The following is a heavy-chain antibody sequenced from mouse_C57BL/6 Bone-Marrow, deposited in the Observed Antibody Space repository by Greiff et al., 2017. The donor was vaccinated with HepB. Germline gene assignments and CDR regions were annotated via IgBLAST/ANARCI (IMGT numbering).Heavy chain of an antibody. D-gene: IGHD2-1*01. CDR1: GYAFSSSW. Sequence: VKVVESGPELVKPGASVKISCKASGYAFSSSWMNWVKQRPGKGLEWIGRIYPGDGDTNYNGKFKGKATLTADKSSSTAYMQLSSLTSEDSAVYFCAVYGNYYYWGQGTTLTGSS. CDR3: AVYGNYYY. J-gene: IGHJ2*01. CDR2: IYPGDGDT. V-gene: IGHV1-82*01.